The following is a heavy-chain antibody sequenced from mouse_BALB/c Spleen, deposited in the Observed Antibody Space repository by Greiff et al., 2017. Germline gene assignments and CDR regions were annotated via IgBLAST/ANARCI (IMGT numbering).Heavy chain of an antibody. CDR2: ISYSGST. V-gene: IGHV3-2*02. J-gene: IGHJ4*01. D-gene: IGHD1-1*01. CDR1: GYSITSDYA. CDR3: ARRVRYGSSFYAMDY. Sequence: EVQLQESGPGLVKPSQSLSLTCTVTGYSITSDYAWNWIRQFPGNKLEWMGYISYSGSTSYNPSLKSRISITRDTSKNQFFLQLNSVTTEDTATYYCARRVRYGSSFYAMDYWGQGTSVTVSS.